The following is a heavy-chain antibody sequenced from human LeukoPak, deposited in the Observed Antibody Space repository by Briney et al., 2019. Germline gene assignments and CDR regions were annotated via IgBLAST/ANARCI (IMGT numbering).Heavy chain of an antibody. J-gene: IGHJ4*02. D-gene: IGHD4-23*01. CDR1: GGTFSSYA. CDR3: AKAAIGTVVTPGRLEY. CDR2: IIPIFGTA. Sequence: SVKVSCKASGGTFSSYAISWVRQAPGQGLEWMGGIIPIFGTANYAQKFQGRVTITADGSTSTAYMELSSLRSEDTAVYYCAKAAIGTVVTPGRLEYWGQGTLVTVSS. V-gene: IGHV1-69*13.